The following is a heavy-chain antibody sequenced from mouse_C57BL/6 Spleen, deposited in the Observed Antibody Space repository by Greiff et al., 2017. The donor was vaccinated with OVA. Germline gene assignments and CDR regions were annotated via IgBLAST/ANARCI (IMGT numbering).Heavy chain of an antibody. CDR3: ARSYYGYLDY. V-gene: IGHV6-6*01. Sequence: EVQRVESGGGLVQPGGSMKLSCAASGFTFSDAWMDWVRQSPEKGLEWVADIRNKANNHATSYAESVKGRFTISRDDSQSNVYLQMNSLRAEDTGIYYCARSYYGYLDYWGQGTTLTVSS. CDR1: GFTFSDAW. CDR2: IRNKANNHAT. D-gene: IGHD1-1*01. J-gene: IGHJ2*01.